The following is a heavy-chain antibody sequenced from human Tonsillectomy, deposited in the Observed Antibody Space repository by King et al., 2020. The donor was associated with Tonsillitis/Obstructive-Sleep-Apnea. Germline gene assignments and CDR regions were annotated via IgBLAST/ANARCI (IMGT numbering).Heavy chain of an antibody. D-gene: IGHD3/OR15-3a*01. V-gene: IGHV3-33*01. J-gene: IGHJ4*02. CDR1: GFTFSSYG. CDR3: ARGGTVDWGDY. CDR2: IWYDGSNK. Sequence: VQLVESGGGVVQPGRSLRLSCAASGFTFSSYGIHWVRQAPGKGLEWVAVIWYDGSNKYYADSVKGRFTISRDNSKNTLYLQMNSLRAEDTAVYYCARGGTVDWGDYWGQGTLVTVSS.